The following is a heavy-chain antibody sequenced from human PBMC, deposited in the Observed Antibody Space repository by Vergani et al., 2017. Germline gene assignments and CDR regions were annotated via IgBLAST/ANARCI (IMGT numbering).Heavy chain of an antibody. CDR1: GLTFSSYS. V-gene: IGHV3-21*01. D-gene: IGHD2-15*01. CDR3: AREMVGSGAFDI. CDR2: ISSSSSYI. J-gene: IGHJ3*02. Sequence: EVQLVESGGGLVKPGGSLRRSCAASGLTFSSYSMNWVRQAPGKGLEWVSSISSSSSYIYYADSVKGRFTISRDNAKNSLYLQMNSLRAEDTAVYYCAREMVGSGAFDIWGQGTMVTVSS.